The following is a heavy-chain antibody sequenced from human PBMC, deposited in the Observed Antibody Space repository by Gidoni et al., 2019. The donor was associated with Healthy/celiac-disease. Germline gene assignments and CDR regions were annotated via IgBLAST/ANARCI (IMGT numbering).Heavy chain of an antibody. D-gene: IGHD2-15*01. J-gene: IGHJ6*03. CDR3: ARANEHIVVVVAATPSREIPYYYYYYYMDV. V-gene: IGHV3-48*01. CDR2: ISSSSSTI. CDR1: GFTFSSYS. Sequence: EVQLVESGGGLVQPGGSLRLSCAASGFTFSSYSMNWVRQAPGTVLEWVSYISSSSSTIYYADSVKGRFTISRDNAKNSLYLQMNSLRAEDTAVYYCARANEHIVVVVAATPSREIPYYYYYYYMDVWGKGTTVTVSS.